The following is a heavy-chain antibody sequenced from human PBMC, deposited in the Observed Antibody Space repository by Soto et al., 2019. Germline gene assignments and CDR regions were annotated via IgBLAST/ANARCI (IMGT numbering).Heavy chain of an antibody. Sequence: ASVKVSCKASGYTFTGYYMHWVRQAPGQGLEWMGWINPNSGGTNYAQKFQGWVTMTRDTSISTAYMELSRLRSDDTAVYYCARDRRGYCSRTSCPPAINYGMDVWGQGTTVTV. CDR1: GYTFTGYY. D-gene: IGHD2-2*01. V-gene: IGHV1-2*04. CDR2: INPNSGGT. CDR3: ARDRRGYCSRTSCPPAINYGMDV. J-gene: IGHJ6*02.